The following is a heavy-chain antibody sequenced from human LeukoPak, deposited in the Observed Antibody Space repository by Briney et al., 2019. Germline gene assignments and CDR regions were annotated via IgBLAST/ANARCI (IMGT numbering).Heavy chain of an antibody. Sequence: SETLSLTCAVSGYSISSGYYWGWIRQPPGKGLEWIGSIYHSGSTYYNPSLKSRVTISVDTSNNQFSLKLSSVTAAYTAVYYWARVDTAMVIDYWGQGTLVTVSS. V-gene: IGHV4-38-2*01. J-gene: IGHJ4*02. D-gene: IGHD5-18*01. CDR3: ARVDTAMVIDY. CDR2: IYHSGST. CDR1: GYSISSGYY.